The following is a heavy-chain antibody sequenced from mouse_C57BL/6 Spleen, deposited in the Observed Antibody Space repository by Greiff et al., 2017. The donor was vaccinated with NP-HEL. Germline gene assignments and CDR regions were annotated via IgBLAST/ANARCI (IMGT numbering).Heavy chain of an antibody. CDR1: GYTFTSYW. V-gene: IGHV1-5*01. Sequence: EVKLVESGTVLARPGASVKMSCKTSGYTFTSYWMHWVKQRPGQGLEWIGAIYPGNSDTSYNQKFKGKAKLTAVTSASTAYMELSSLTNEDSAVYYCTREYSNHRGRAMDYWGQGTSVTVSS. CDR2: IYPGNSDT. J-gene: IGHJ4*01. CDR3: TREYSNHRGRAMDY. D-gene: IGHD2-5*01.